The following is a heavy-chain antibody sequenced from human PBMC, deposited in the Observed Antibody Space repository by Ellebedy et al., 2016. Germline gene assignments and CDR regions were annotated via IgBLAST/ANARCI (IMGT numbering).Heavy chain of an antibody. Sequence: SETLSLTCTVSGGSISSSSYYWGWIRQPPGKGLEWIGSIYYSGSTYYNPSLKSRVTISVDTSKNQFSLKLSSVTAADTAVYYCASVWGRPLDYWGQGTLVTVSS. CDR1: GGSISSSSYY. CDR2: IYYSGST. V-gene: IGHV4-39*01. D-gene: IGHD3-16*01. J-gene: IGHJ4*02. CDR3: ASVWGRPLDY.